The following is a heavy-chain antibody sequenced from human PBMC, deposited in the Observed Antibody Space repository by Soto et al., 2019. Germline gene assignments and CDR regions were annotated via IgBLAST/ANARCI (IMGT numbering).Heavy chain of an antibody. Sequence: ASVKVSCKTSGYTFSAYYVHWARLAPGRGFQWLGWINPSNEITTFSEFFQGRVTMTRDTSTNTVHMELNRLTSDDTAVYYCMRGGWGDSPIDYRAQRTQVTVSS. CDR1: GYTFSAYY. CDR2: INPSNEIT. CDR3: MRGGWGDSPIDY. J-gene: IGHJ4*02. V-gene: IGHV1-2*02. D-gene: IGHD1-26*01.